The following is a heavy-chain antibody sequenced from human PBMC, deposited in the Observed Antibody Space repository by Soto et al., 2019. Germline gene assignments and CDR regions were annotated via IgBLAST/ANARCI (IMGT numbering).Heavy chain of an antibody. CDR3: ARHSDYDFWSGYYFREDPHWFDP. CDR2: IYYSGST. D-gene: IGHD3-3*01. Sequence: SETLSLTCTVSGGSISSYYWSWIRQPPGKGLEWIGYIYYSGSTNYNPSLKSRVTISVDTSKNQFSLKLSSVTAADTAVYYCARHSDYDFWSGYYFREDPHWFDPWGQGTLVTVSS. J-gene: IGHJ5*02. CDR1: GGSISSYY. V-gene: IGHV4-59*08.